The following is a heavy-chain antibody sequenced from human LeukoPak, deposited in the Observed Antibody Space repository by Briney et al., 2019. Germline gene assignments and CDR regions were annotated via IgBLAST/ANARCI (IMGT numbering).Heavy chain of an antibody. Sequence: GGSLRLSCAASGFTFSSYGMHWVRQAPGKGLEWMAVIWYDGSNKYYADSVKGRFTISRDNSKNTLYLQMNSLRAEDTAVYYCARPVGSSGYYSPPGWVDYWGQGTLVTVSS. D-gene: IGHD3-22*01. CDR3: ARPVGSSGYYSPPGWVDY. V-gene: IGHV3-33*01. CDR1: GFTFSSYG. J-gene: IGHJ4*02. CDR2: IWYDGSNK.